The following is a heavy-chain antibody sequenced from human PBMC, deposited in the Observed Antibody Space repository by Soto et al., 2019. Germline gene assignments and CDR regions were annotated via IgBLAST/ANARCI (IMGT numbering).Heavy chain of an antibody. CDR2: INPNSGGT. Sequence: GASVKVSCKASEYTFTGYYMHWVRQAPGQGLEWMGWINPNSGGTNYAQKFQGRVTMTRDTSISTAYMELSRLRSNDTAVYYCARGAYDFWSGSHVDYWGQGTLVTVSS. J-gene: IGHJ4*02. V-gene: IGHV1-2*02. CDR3: ARGAYDFWSGSHVDY. CDR1: EYTFTGYY. D-gene: IGHD3-3*01.